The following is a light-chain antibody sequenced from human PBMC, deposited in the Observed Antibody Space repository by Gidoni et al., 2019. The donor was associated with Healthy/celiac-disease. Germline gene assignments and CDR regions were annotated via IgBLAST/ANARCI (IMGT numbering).Light chain of an antibody. CDR1: QSITSY. Sequence: DIQMTQSPSSLPASVGDRVTITCRACQSITSYLNWYQQKPGKAPNLLIYDASSLQSEVPSRFSGSGSGTDFTLTISSLQPEDFATYYCQQSYTTPLYTFGQGTKLEIK. CDR3: QQSYTTPLYT. V-gene: IGKV1-39*01. CDR2: DAS. J-gene: IGKJ2*01.